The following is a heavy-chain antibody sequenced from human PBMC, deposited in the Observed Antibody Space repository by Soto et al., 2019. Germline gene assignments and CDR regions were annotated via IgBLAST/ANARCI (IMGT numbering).Heavy chain of an antibody. J-gene: IGHJ4*02. D-gene: IGHD2-15*01. V-gene: IGHV3-30-3*01. CDR2: ISYDGSNK. Sequence: QVQLVESGGGVVQPGRSLRLSCAASGFTFSSYAMHWVRQAPGKGLEWVAVISYDGSNKYYADSVKGRFTISRDNSKNVLYLQMNSLRAEDTAVYYCARDCSGTVVKGNYFDYWGQGTLVTVSS. CDR3: ARDCSGTVVKGNYFDY. CDR1: GFTFSSYA.